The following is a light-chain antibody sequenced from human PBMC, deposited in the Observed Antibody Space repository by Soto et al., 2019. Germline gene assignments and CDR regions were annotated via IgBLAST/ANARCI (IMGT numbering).Light chain of an antibody. CDR2: DLN. Sequence: QSALTQPASVSGSPGQSITISCTGTSSDVGGYNYVSWYQQHPGKAPKLMIYDLNTRPSGVSNRFSGSKSGNTASLTISGLQAEDEAEYYCSSYTSSISFGGGTKLPVL. J-gene: IGLJ2*01. V-gene: IGLV2-14*01. CDR1: SSDVGGYNY. CDR3: SSYTSSIS.